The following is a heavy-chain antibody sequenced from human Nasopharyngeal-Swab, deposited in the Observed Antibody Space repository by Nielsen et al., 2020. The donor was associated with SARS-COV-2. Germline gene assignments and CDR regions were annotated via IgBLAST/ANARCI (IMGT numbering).Heavy chain of an antibody. Sequence: GSLRLSWGLSGFSLSDLCMGWVRQSPENWLEWVANIKQDGTLKSYVDSVQGRFIISRDNAKNSLDLQMNSLRVEDTAVYYCVRNEIWGQGTLVTVS. CDR1: GFSLSDLC. J-gene: IGHJ4*02. CDR2: IKQDGTLK. CDR3: VRNEI. V-gene: IGHV3-7*03.